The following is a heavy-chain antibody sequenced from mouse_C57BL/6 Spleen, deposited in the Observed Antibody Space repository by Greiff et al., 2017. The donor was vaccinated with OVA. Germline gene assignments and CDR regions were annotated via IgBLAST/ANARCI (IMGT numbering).Heavy chain of an antibody. J-gene: IGHJ2*01. CDR3: ARRITTVVANHYCDY. Sequence: QVQLQQPGAELVKPGASVKLSCKASGYTFTSYWMHWVKQRPGQGLVWIGMIHPNSGSTNYNEKFRSKATLTVDQSSSPAYMQLTSLTSEDSAVYYCARRITTVVANHYCDYWGQGTTLTVSS. V-gene: IGHV1-64*01. D-gene: IGHD1-1*01. CDR1: GYTFTSYW. CDR2: IHPNSGST.